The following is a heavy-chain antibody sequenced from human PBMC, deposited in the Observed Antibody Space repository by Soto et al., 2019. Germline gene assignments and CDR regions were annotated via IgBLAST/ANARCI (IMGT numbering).Heavy chain of an antibody. V-gene: IGHV4-59*02. CDR1: GASVNDYY. CDR3: ARWGHPAVKAFDI. Sequence: SETLSLTCTVSGASVNDYYWNWVRQPLGKGLEWIGFIHYTGSRIFNPSLQSRVTMSVDVSQNQFSLRLTSVTAADTAIYYCARWGHPAVKAFDIWGQGTTVTVS. J-gene: IGHJ3*02. CDR2: IHYTGSR. D-gene: IGHD3-16*01.